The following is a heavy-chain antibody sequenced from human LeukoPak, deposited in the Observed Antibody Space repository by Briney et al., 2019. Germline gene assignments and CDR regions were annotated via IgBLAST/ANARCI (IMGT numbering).Heavy chain of an antibody. V-gene: IGHV1-3*01. J-gene: IGHJ3*02. CDR1: GYTFTSYA. CDR3: ARDPFNPDCSSTSCPDAFDI. CDR2: INAGSGNT. Sequence: GASVKVSCKASGYTFTSYAMHWVRQAPGQRLEWMGWINAGSGNTKYSQKFQGRVTITRDTSASTAYMELSSLRSEDTAVYYCARDPFNPDCSSTSCPDAFDIWGQGTMVTVSS. D-gene: IGHD2-2*01.